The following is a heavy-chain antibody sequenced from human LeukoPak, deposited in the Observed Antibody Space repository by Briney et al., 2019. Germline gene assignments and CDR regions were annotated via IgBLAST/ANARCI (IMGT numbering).Heavy chain of an antibody. J-gene: IGHJ4*02. CDR3: ARADHLRTPFDY. D-gene: IGHD2-15*01. Sequence: GGSLRLSCAASGFTVSSNYMSWVRQAPGKGLEWVSVIYSGGSTYYADSVEGRFTISRDNSKNTLYLQMNSLRAEDTAVYYCARADHLRTPFDYWGQGTLVTVSS. V-gene: IGHV3-66*01. CDR2: IYSGGST. CDR1: GFTVSSNY.